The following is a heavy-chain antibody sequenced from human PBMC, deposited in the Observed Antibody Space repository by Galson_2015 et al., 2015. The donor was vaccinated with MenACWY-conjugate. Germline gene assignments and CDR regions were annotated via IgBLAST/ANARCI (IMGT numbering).Heavy chain of an antibody. CDR2: IKQDGSEK. CDR3: ARDLGFYCSHNDCYSPY. D-gene: IGHD2-15*01. Sequence: LRLSCAASGFTFNNYWMSWVRQVPGKGPERVANIKQDGSEKYYVDSVRGRFTISRDNAKSSLFLQMNGLRAEDTAVYYCARDLGFYCSHNDCYSPYWGQGTLVTVSS. V-gene: IGHV3-7*03. J-gene: IGHJ4*02. CDR1: GFTFNNYW.